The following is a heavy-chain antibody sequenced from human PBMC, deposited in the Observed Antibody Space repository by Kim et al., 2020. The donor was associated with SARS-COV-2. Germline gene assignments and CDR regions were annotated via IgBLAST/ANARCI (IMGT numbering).Heavy chain of an antibody. Sequence: GGSLRLSCAASGFTFSSYWMHWVRQAPGKGLVWVSRINSDGSSTSYADSVKGRFTISRDNAKNTLYLQMNSLRAEDTAVYYCARVAKGGLSYDAFDIWGQGTMVTVSS. CDR3: ARVAKGGLSYDAFDI. CDR2: INSDGSST. J-gene: IGHJ3*02. CDR1: GFTFSSYW. V-gene: IGHV3-74*01. D-gene: IGHD3-16*01.